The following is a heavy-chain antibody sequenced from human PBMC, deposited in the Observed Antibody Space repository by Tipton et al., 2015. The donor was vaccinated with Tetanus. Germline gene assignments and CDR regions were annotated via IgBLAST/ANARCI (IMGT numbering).Heavy chain of an antibody. CDR2: VIYDGTS. J-gene: IGHJ5*02. CDR1: GVSVRSYY. Sequence: TLSLTCTVSGVSVRSYYWSWIRQSPDKGLEWLGDVIYDGTSYYNPSLNSRVKISLDTSMNQVSLTLTSVTAADTALYYCARGVPYSTTMESDWFDPWGQGTLVTVSS. V-gene: IGHV4-34*01. D-gene: IGHD2-2*01. CDR3: ARGVPYSTTMESDWFDP.